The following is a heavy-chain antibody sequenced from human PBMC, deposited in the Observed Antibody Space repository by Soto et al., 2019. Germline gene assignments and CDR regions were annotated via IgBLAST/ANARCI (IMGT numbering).Heavy chain of an antibody. D-gene: IGHD2-2*01. CDR2: ISYDGRVE. J-gene: IGHJ6*02. CDR3: AKVGGLVPAAKYYYGLDV. V-gene: IGHV3-30*18. CDR1: GFTFSGFG. Sequence: PGGSLRLSCAGSGFTFSGFGIHWVRQAPGKGLEWLALISYDGRVEYYPEPVKGRFTISRDNSKNTAFLQMNSLRNDDTAVYYCAKVGGLVPAAKYYYGLDVWGQGTTVTASS.